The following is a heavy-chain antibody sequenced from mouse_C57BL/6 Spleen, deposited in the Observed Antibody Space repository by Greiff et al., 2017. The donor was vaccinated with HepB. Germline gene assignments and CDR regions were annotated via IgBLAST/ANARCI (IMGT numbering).Heavy chain of an antibody. D-gene: IGHD1-1*01. CDR2: ISDGGSYT. CDR3: ARDYYGRRFAY. V-gene: IGHV5-4*01. J-gene: IGHJ3*01. Sequence: DVKLVESGGGLVKPGGSLKLSCAASGFTFSSYAMSWVRQTPEKRLEWVATISDGGSYTYYPDNVKGRFTISRDNAKNNLYLQMSHLKSEDTAMYYCARDYYGRRFAYWGQGTLVTVSA. CDR1: GFTFSSYA.